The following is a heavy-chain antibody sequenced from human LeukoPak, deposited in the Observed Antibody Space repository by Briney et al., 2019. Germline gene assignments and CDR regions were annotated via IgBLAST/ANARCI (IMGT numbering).Heavy chain of an antibody. CDR3: AKDLTVATIGYFDY. Sequence: GGSLRLSCAASGFTFSSYAMSWVRQAPGKGLEWVSTISGNGGGTYYADSVKGRFTISSDNSKNTLYLQMNSLRAEDTAVYYCAKDLTVATIGYFDYWGQGTLVTVSS. CDR2: ISGNGGGT. CDR1: GFTFSSYA. V-gene: IGHV3-23*01. J-gene: IGHJ4*02. D-gene: IGHD5-24*01.